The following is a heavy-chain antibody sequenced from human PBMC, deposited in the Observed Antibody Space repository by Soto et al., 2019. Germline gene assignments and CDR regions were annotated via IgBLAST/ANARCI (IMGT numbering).Heavy chain of an antibody. CDR3: AKDAVYNDALWLPES. Sequence: PGGSLRLSCAASGFTLSTFAMMWVRQAPGKGLEWVSGIVGSGQTYHADSVTGRFTISKDDSKNTLYLQMNRLRAEDTAVYYCAKDAVYNDALWLPESWGQGTLVTVAS. CDR2: IVGSGQT. CDR1: GFTLSTFA. V-gene: IGHV3-23*01. J-gene: IGHJ5*02. D-gene: IGHD2-21*01.